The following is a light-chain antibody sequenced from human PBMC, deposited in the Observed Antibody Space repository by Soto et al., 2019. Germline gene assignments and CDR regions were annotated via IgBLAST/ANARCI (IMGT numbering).Light chain of an antibody. CDR1: TSDVGGYNF. V-gene: IGLV2-14*01. CDR3: SSYTSISTLV. CDR2: EVS. J-gene: IGLJ1*01. Sequence: QSVLTQPASVSESLGQSITISCTGTTSDVGGYNFVSWYQHHPGKAPKIIIYEVSNRPSGVSNRFSGSKSGNTASLTISGLQSEDEADYYCSSYTSISTLVFGTGTKLTVL.